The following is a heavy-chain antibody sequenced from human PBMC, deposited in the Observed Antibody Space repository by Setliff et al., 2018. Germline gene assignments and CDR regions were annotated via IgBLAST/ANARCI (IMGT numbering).Heavy chain of an antibody. CDR2: IDSDGSVT. CDR1: GFTFSNYW. CDR3: ARAPLMVVVPPDAHRFDP. J-gene: IGHJ5*02. Sequence: GGSLRLSCAASGFTFSNYWMHWVRQAPGKGLVWVSRIDSDGSVTNYADSVRGRFIISRDTAKNTLYMELRNLRSDDTALYYCARAPLMVVVPPDAHRFDPWGQGTLVTVSS. D-gene: IGHD2-2*01. V-gene: IGHV3-74*01.